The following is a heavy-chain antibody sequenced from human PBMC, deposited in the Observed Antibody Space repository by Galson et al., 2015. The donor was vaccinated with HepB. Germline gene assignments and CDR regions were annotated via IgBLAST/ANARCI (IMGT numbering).Heavy chain of an antibody. J-gene: IGHJ4*02. V-gene: IGHV1-2*02. D-gene: IGHD6-19*01. CDR1: GYTFTGYY. CDR3: ARDIGYSSGLGY. Sequence: SVKVSCKASGYTFTGYYMHWVRQAPGQGLEWMGWINPNSGGTNYAQKFQGRVTMTRDTSISTAYMELSRLGSDDTAVYYCARDIGYSSGLGYWGQGTLVTVSS. CDR2: INPNSGGT.